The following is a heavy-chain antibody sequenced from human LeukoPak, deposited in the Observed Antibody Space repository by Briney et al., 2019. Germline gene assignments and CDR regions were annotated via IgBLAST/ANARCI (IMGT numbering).Heavy chain of an antibody. CDR2: TNNDGST. J-gene: IGHJ4*02. CDR1: GFTFSSSW. Sequence: PGGSLRLSCAASGFTFSSSWMHWVRQVPGKGLVWVSRTNNDGSTVYADSVKGRFTISRDSAKNTLCLQMNSLRADDTAVYYCVRSRGYFDCWGQGTLVTVSS. CDR3: VRSRGYFDC. V-gene: IGHV3-74*01.